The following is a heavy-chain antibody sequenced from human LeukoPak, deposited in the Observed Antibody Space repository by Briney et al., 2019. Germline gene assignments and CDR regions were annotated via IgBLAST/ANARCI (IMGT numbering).Heavy chain of an antibody. CDR3: ARVFNGIAVAGTWFDP. V-gene: IGHV1-18*01. CDR2: ISVYNGNT. D-gene: IGHD6-19*01. CDR1: GYTFTSYG. J-gene: IGHJ5*02. Sequence: ASVKVSCKASGYTFTSYGISWVRQAPGQGLEWMGWISVYNGNTNYAQKLQGRVTMTTDTSTSTAYMELRSLRSDDTAVYYCARVFNGIAVAGTWFDPWGQGTLVTVSS.